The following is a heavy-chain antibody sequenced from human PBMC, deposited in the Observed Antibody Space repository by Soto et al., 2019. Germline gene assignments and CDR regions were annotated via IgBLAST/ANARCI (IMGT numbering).Heavy chain of an antibody. CDR1: GFTFISCA. Sequence: LRLSCEVSGFTFISCALSWVRQAPGKWLEWVAVISGTGVSSQYADSVKGRFTISRDNSKNTLTLQMNSLRAEDTAVYYCAKPRLVAGLIKYVDFASWGQGTLVTVSS. J-gene: IGHJ4*02. D-gene: IGHD6-19*01. CDR2: ISGTGVSS. V-gene: IGHV3-23*01. CDR3: AKPRLVAGLIKYVDFAS.